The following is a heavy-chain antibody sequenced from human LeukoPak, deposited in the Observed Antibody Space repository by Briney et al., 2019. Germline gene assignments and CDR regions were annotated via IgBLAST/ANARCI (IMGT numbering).Heavy chain of an antibody. CDR1: GGTFSSYA. CDR2: IIPIFGTA. Sequence: GASVKVSCKASGGTFSSYAISWVRQAPGQGLEWMGGIIPIFGTANYAQKFQGRVTITADESTSTAYMELSSLRSEDTAVYYCARGSGEFDDSSGYYYYWGQGTLVTVSS. D-gene: IGHD3-22*01. J-gene: IGHJ4*02. V-gene: IGHV1-69*13. CDR3: ARGSGEFDDSSGYYYY.